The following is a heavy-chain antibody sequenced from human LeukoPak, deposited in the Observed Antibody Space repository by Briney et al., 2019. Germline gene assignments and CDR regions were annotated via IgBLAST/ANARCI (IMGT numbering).Heavy chain of an antibody. CDR3: VRERAINFRSSFDY. Sequence: SETLSLTCAVYGGSFSGYYWSWIRQPLGKGLEWIGEINHSGSTNYNPSLKSRVTISVDTSKNQFSLKLSSVTAADTAVYYCVRERAINFRSSFDYWGQGTLVTVSS. V-gene: IGHV4-34*01. D-gene: IGHD3-3*01. CDR2: INHSGST. J-gene: IGHJ4*02. CDR1: GGSFSGYY.